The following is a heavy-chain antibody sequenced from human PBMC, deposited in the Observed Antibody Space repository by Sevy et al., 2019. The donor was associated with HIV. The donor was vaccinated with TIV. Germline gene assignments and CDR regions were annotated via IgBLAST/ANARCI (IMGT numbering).Heavy chain of an antibody. CDR2: ISGSGGST. CDR1: GFTFSSYA. J-gene: IGHJ3*02. V-gene: IGHV3-23*01. D-gene: IGHD5-18*01. Sequence: GGSLRLSCAASGFTFSSYAMSWVRQAPGKGLEWVSAISGSGGSTYYADSVKGRFTISRDNSKNTLYLQMNSLRAEDTAVYYCAKPKKTTLYSYAAFDIWGQGKMVTVSS. CDR3: AKPKKTTLYSYAAFDI.